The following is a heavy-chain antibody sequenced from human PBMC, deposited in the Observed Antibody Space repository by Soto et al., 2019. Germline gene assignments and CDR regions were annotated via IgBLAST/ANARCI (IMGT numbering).Heavy chain of an antibody. CDR2: IYFSGST. CDR3: ARDARGGTSGWYYFDY. Sequence: QVQLQESGPGLVKPSQTLSLTCTVSGGSISSGGYYWSWIRQHPGKGLEWIGYIYFSGSTYYNPSLKSRVFISMDTSKNQVSLKLSSVTAADTAVYYCARDARGGTSGWYYFDYWGQGTLVTVSS. D-gene: IGHD6-19*01. J-gene: IGHJ4*02. CDR1: GGSISSGGYY. V-gene: IGHV4-31*03.